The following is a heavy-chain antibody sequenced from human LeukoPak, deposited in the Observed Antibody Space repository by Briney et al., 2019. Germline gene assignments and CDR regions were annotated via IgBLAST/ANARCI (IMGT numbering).Heavy chain of an antibody. D-gene: IGHD1-26*01. CDR2: VYYSGTS. CDR3: ARGIGIVGAFDY. Sequence: SETLSLTCTVSGGSISSYYWSWIRQPPGKGLEWIGYVYYSGTSKYNPSLKSRVTISVDTSKNQFSLKLSSVTAADTAVYYCARGIGIVGAFDYWGQGTLVTVSS. CDR1: GGSISSYY. J-gene: IGHJ4*02. V-gene: IGHV4-59*12.